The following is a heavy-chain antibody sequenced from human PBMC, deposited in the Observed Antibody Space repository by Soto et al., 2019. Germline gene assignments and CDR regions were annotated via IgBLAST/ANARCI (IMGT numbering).Heavy chain of an antibody. J-gene: IGHJ4*02. V-gene: IGHV4-31*03. D-gene: IGHD3-16*01. CDR1: GGSITSGGYY. Sequence: QVQLQESGPGLVKPSQTLSLTCTVSGGSITSGGYYWHWIRQHPVQGLEWIGYIFHSGSTHYNPSLRSRLTMSADTAKNQLSLRLTSVTAADTAVYYCARGGASFTGPAGYWAQGTLVTVSS. CDR3: ARGGASFTGPAGY. CDR2: IFHSGST.